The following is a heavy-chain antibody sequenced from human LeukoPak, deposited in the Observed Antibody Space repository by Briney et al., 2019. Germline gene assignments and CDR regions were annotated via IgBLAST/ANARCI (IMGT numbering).Heavy chain of an antibody. V-gene: IGHV1-3*01. Sequence: GASVKVSCKASGYTFTSYAMHWVRQAPGQRLEWMGWINAGNGNTKYSQKFQGRVTITRDTSASTAYMDLSSLRSEDTAMYHCARVKSCTNGICYTGFDFWGQGTLVTVST. CDR3: ARVKSCTNGICYTGFDF. J-gene: IGHJ4*02. CDR2: INAGNGNT. D-gene: IGHD2-8*01. CDR1: GYTFTSYA.